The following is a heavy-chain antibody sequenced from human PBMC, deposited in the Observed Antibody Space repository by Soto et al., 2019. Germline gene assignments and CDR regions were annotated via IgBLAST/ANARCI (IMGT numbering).Heavy chain of an antibody. D-gene: IGHD3-9*01. V-gene: IGHV3-23*01. CDR3: AKAGEGELRYFETYYYYYYMDV. CDR1: GFTFSSYA. Sequence: GGSLRLSCAASGFTFSSYAMSWVRQAPGKGLEWVSAISGSGGSTYYADSVKGRFTISRDNSKNTLYLQMNSLRAEDTAVYYCAKAGEGELRYFETYYYYYYMDVWGKGTTVTVSS. J-gene: IGHJ6*03. CDR2: ISGSGGST.